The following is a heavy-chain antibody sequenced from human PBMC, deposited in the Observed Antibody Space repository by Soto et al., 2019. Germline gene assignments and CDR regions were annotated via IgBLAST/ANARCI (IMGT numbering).Heavy chain of an antibody. CDR1: GFTFSSYA. CDR2: ISGGGGST. V-gene: IGHV3-23*01. J-gene: IGHJ4*02. D-gene: IGHD2-15*01. CDR3: AKCFGSCYSFRSYFDY. Sequence: GGSLRLSCAASGFTFSSYAMSWVRQAPGKGLEWVSAISGGGGSTYYADSVKGRFTISRDNPKNTLYLQMNSLGAEDTAVYYCAKCFGSCYSFRSYFDYWGQGTLVTVSS.